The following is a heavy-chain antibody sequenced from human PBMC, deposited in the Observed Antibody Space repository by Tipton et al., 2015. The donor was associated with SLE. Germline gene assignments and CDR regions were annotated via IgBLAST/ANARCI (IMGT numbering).Heavy chain of an antibody. CDR1: GGSFSDYY. Sequence: TLSLTCAVYGGSFSDYYWSWIRQPPGKGLEWIGEINHSGSTNYNPSLKSRVTISVDTSKNQFSLKLSSVTAADTAVYYCARGEVRGVITSFDLWGRGTLVTVSS. CDR3: ARGEVRGVITSFDL. CDR2: INHSGST. J-gene: IGHJ2*01. V-gene: IGHV4-34*01. D-gene: IGHD3-10*01.